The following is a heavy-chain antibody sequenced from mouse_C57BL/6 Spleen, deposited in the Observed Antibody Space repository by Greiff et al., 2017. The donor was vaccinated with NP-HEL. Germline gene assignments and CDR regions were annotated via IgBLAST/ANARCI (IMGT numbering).Heavy chain of an antibody. Sequence: VQLQQSGAELVRPGTSVKVSCKASGYAFTNYLIEWVKQRPGQGLEWIGVINPGSGGTNYNEKFKGKATLTADKSSSTAYMQLSSLTSEDSAVYFCASGIYYGSSYWGQGTTLTVSS. CDR2: INPGSGGT. CDR1: GYAFTNYL. V-gene: IGHV1-54*01. CDR3: ASGIYYGSSY. D-gene: IGHD1-1*01. J-gene: IGHJ2*01.